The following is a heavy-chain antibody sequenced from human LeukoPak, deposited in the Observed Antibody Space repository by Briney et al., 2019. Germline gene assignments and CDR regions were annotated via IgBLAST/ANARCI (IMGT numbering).Heavy chain of an antibody. V-gene: IGHV3-53*01. CDR1: GFTVSSNY. Sequence: LPGGSLRLSCAASGFTVSSNYMSWVRQAPGKGLEWVSVIFSGGGTYYADSVKGRFTISRDNFKNTLYLQMNSLRAEDTAVYYCARGGSTRIYYFDYWGQGTLVTVSS. J-gene: IGHJ4*02. CDR3: ARGGSTRIYYFDY. CDR2: IFSGGGT.